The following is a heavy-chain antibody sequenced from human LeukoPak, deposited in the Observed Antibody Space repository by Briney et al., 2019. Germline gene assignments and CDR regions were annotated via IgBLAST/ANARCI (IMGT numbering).Heavy chain of an antibody. D-gene: IGHD1-7*01. CDR3: ARVYWNYRYFDY. CDR2: IKSKTDGGTT. V-gene: IGHV3-15*01. J-gene: IGHJ4*02. CDR1: GFTFSNAW. Sequence: GGSLRLSCAASGFTFSNAWMSWVRQAPGKGLEWVGRIKSKTDGGTTDYAAPVKGRFTISRDNAKNSLYLQTNSLRAEDTAVYYCARVYWNYRYFDYWGQGTLVTVSS.